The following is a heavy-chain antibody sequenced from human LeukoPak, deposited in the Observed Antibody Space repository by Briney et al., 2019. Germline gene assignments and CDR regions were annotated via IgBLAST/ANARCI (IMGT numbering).Heavy chain of an antibody. CDR2: IWFDGSNK. Sequence: PGGSLRLSCAASGFTFSDYGMLWVRQAPGKGLEWVAFIWFDGSNKRYADSVQGRFTMSRDNSKNTLYLQMNSLRAEDTAVYYCAKDWYDSWGQGTLVTVSS. CDR3: AKDWYDS. V-gene: IGHV3-30*02. J-gene: IGHJ5*01. CDR1: GFTFSDYG.